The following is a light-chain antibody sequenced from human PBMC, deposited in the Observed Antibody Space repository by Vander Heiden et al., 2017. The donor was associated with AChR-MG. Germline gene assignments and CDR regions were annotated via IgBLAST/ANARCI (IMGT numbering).Light chain of an antibody. CDR2: RNN. CDR3: AAWDDSLSGVV. Sequence: QSVLTQPPSASGPPGQRVTLSCSGSSSNIGSNYVYWYQQLPGTAPKLLIYRNNQRPSGVPDRFSGSKSGTSASLAIGGLRSEDEADYYCAAWDDSLSGVVFGGGTKLTVL. V-gene: IGLV1-47*01. J-gene: IGLJ2*01. CDR1: SSNIGSNY.